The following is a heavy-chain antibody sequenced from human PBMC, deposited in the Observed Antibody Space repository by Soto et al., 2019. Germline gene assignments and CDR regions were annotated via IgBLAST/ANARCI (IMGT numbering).Heavy chain of an antibody. V-gene: IGHV4-59*01. CDR3: ARAFYGSGTFYYYFYGVDV. Sequence: SETLSLTCTVSGGSISSYYWSWIRQPPGKGLEWIGYIYYSGSTNYNPSLKSRVTISIDTSKNQFSLKLSSVTAADTAVYYCARAFYGSGTFYYYFYGVDVWGQGTTVTVS. D-gene: IGHD3-10*01. CDR2: IYYSGST. CDR1: GGSISSYY. J-gene: IGHJ6*02.